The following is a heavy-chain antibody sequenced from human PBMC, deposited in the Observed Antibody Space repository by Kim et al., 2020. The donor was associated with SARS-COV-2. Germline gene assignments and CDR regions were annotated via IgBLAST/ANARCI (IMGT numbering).Heavy chain of an antibody. D-gene: IGHD3-16*02. J-gene: IGHJ4*02. V-gene: IGHV4-39*01. CDR1: GGSLSSSSYY. Sequence: SETLSLTCTVSGGSLSSSSYYWGWIRQPPGKGLEWIGSIYYSGTTYYNPSLKSRVPISVDTSKNQFSLKLSSVTAADTAVYFCARSLIPLRELSMYYFDYCGQATLVTLS. CDR3: ARSLIPLRELSMYYFDY. CDR2: IYYSGTT.